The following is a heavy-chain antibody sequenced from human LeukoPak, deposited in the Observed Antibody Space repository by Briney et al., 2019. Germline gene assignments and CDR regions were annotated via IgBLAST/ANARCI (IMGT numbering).Heavy chain of an antibody. CDR2: ISWNSGSI. D-gene: IGHD5-18*01. CDR1: GLTFSIYA. V-gene: IGHV3-9*01. J-gene: IGHJ4*02. CDR3: ARAWTGYSYGDY. Sequence: PGGSLRLSCAAYGLTFSIYATHWAQQAPGEGLGCLLGISWNSGSIGYADSVKGRFAISRDNAKNSLYLQMSSLRAEDTAVYYCARAWTGYSYGDYWGQGTLVTVSS.